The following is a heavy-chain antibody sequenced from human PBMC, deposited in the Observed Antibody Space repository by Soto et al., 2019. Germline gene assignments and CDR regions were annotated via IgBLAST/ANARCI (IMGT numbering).Heavy chain of an antibody. J-gene: IGHJ4*02. Sequence: GGSLRLSCAASEFRFSNSWMAWVSQAPGKGLEWVAHIKPDGSEGYYVDSVKGRFSISRDNAKNSLYLQMNSLRVDDTAVYYCARDPEYGATDYWGPGTLVTVSS. CDR3: ARDPEYGATDY. D-gene: IGHD4-17*01. CDR2: IKPDGSEG. CDR1: EFRFSNSW. V-gene: IGHV3-7*01.